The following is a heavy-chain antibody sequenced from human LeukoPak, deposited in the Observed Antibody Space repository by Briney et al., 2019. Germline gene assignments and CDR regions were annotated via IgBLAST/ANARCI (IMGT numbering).Heavy chain of an antibody. Sequence: GGSLRLSCAASGFTFSSYAMHWVRQAPGKGLEWVAVISYDGSNKYYADSVKGRFTISRDNSKNTLYLQMNSLRAEDTAVYYCTTDPGRYNWNDPPDYWGQGTLVTVSS. D-gene: IGHD1-1*01. J-gene: IGHJ4*02. CDR1: GFTFSSYA. V-gene: IGHV3-30-3*01. CDR3: TTDPGRYNWNDPPDY. CDR2: ISYDGSNK.